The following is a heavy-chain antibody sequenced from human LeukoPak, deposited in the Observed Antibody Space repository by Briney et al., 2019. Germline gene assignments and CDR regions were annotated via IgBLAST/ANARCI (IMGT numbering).Heavy chain of an antibody. CDR2: ISSSSSTI. CDR3: AKETYYDFWSGSSNWFDP. D-gene: IGHD3-3*01. V-gene: IGHV3-48*01. Sequence: GGSLRLSCAASGFTFSSYSMNWVRQAPGKGLEWVSYISSSSSTIYYADSVKGRFTISRDNAKNSLYLQMNSLRADDTAVYYCAKETYYDFWSGSSNWFDPWGQGTLVTVSS. J-gene: IGHJ5*02. CDR1: GFTFSSYS.